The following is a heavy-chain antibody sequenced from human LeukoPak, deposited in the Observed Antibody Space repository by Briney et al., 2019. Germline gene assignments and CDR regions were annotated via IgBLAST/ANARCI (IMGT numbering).Heavy chain of an antibody. Sequence: GGSLRLSCAAPGFTFSNYNMNWVRQAPGKGLEWISSITSTSSYKFYADSVKGRFTISRDNSKNALYLQMNSLRAEDTAVYYCAKARSGWVVAASDYWGQGTLVAVAS. V-gene: IGHV3-21*04. J-gene: IGHJ4*02. CDR3: AKARSGWVVAASDY. CDR1: GFTFSNYN. CDR2: ITSTSSYK. D-gene: IGHD2-15*01.